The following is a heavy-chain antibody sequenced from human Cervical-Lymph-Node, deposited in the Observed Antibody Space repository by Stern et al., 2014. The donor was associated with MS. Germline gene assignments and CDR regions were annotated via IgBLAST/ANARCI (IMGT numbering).Heavy chain of an antibody. D-gene: IGHD3-3*01. CDR2: ISAYNDNT. CDR3: ARDRDFWSSAYGMDV. Sequence: VQLVESGAEVMKPGASVKVSCKASGYTFTSYGIRWVRQAPGQGLEWMGWISAYNDNTNYAQKLQGRVTMTTDTSTSTAYMELRSLRSDDTAVYYCARDRDFWSSAYGMDVWGQGTTVTVSS. V-gene: IGHV1-18*04. J-gene: IGHJ6*02. CDR1: GYTFTSYG.